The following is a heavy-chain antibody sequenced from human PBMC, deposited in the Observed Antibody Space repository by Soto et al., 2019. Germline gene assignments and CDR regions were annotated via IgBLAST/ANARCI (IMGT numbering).Heavy chain of an antibody. CDR2: ISYDGSNK. D-gene: IGHD2-2*01. Sequence: PGGSLRLSCAASGFTFSSYAMHWVRQAPGKGLEWVAVISYDGSNKYYADSVKGRFTISRDNSKNTLYLQMNSLRAEDTAVYYCAKDLGLGYCSSTSCYGTFGSVVATDRFDPWGQGTLVTVSS. CDR1: GFTFSSYA. J-gene: IGHJ5*02. V-gene: IGHV3-30-3*01. CDR3: AKDLGLGYCSSTSCYGTFGSVVATDRFDP.